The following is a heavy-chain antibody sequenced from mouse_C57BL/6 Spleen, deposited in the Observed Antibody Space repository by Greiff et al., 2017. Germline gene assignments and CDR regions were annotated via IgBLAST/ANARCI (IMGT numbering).Heavy chain of an antibody. CDR2: IYPGDGDT. J-gene: IGHJ2*01. CDR3: ARARITTAVNDFDY. V-gene: IGHV1-80*01. CDR1: GYAFSSYW. D-gene: IGHD1-2*01. Sequence: QVQLQQSGAELVKPGASVKISCTASGYAFSSYWMNWVKQRPGKGLEWIGQIYPGDGDTNYNGKFKGKATLTADTSSSTAYMQLSSLTSEDSAVYFSARARITTAVNDFDYWGQGTTLTVAS.